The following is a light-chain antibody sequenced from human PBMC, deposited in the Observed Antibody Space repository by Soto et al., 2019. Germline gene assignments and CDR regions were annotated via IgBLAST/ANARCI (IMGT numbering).Light chain of an antibody. J-gene: IGLJ1*01. CDR3: SSYTSSSTLLYV. Sequence: QSALTQPASVSGSPGQSLPISCTGTSSDVGGYNYVSWYQQHPGKAPKLMIYDVSNRPSGVSNRFSGSKSGNTASLTISGLQAEDEADYYCSSYTSSSTLLYVFGTGTKLTVL. V-gene: IGLV2-14*01. CDR1: SSDVGGYNY. CDR2: DVS.